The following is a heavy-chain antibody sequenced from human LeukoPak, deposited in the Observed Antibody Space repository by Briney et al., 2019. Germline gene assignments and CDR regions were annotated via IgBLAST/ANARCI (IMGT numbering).Heavy chain of an antibody. J-gene: IGHJ4*02. CDR1: GGSISDYY. CDR2: IYYSGNT. CDR3: ARGRWGFDY. Sequence: SSETLSLTCTVSGGSISDYYWSWIRQPPGKGLECIGHIYYSGNTNYNPSLKSRVTMSVDTSKNHFSLSLSSVAAADTAIYYCARGRWGFDYWGQGMLVTVSS. D-gene: IGHD7-27*01. V-gene: IGHV4-59*01.